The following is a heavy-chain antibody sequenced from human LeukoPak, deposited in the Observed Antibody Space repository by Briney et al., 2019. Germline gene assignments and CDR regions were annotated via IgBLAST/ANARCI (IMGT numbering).Heavy chain of an antibody. J-gene: IGHJ4*02. CDR1: GFTLSSYS. V-gene: IGHV3-48*02. CDR2: ISSSSSTI. Sequence: PGGSLRLSCAASGFTLSSYSMNWVRQAPGKGLEWVSYISSSSSTIYYADSVKGRFTISRDNAKNSLYLQMNSLRDEDTAVYYCARERRGYSYEYYFDYWGQGTLVTVSS. CDR3: ARERRGYSYEYYFDY. D-gene: IGHD5-18*01.